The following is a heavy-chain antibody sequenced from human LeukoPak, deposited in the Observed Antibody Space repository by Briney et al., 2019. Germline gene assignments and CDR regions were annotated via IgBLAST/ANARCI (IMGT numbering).Heavy chain of an antibody. D-gene: IGHD2-21*01. J-gene: IGHJ4*02. Sequence: SETLSLTCKVSGGSISGYYWSWIRQPAGKGLEWIGRLDSSGSTNYNSSLKSRVTMSIDRSQFSLRLTSVTAAATAIYYCARGTSCGSKCFFDYWGQGILVTVSS. CDR3: ARGTSCGSKCFFDY. CDR2: LDSSGST. CDR1: GGSISGYY. V-gene: IGHV4-4*07.